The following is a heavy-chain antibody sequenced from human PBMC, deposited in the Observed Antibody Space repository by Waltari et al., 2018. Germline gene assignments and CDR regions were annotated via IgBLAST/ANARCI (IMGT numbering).Heavy chain of an antibody. V-gene: IGHV4-34*01. D-gene: IGHD1-26*01. CDR3: ARLGKLSGSYYRNYYYMDV. J-gene: IGHJ6*03. CDR1: GGSFSGYY. CDR2: INHSGST. Sequence: QVQLQQWGAGLLKPSETLSLTCAVYGGSFSGYYWSCIRQPPGKGREWIGEINHSGSTNYKPSLKSRVTISVDTSKNHFSLKLSSVTAADTAVYYCARLGKLSGSYYRNYYYMDVWGKGTTVTVSS.